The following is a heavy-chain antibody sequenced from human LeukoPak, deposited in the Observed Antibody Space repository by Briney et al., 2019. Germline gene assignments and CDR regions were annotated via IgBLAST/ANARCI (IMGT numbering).Heavy chain of an antibody. CDR2: IIPIFGTA. J-gene: IGHJ4*02. Sequence: SVKVSCKASGYTFTSNYIHWVRQAPGQGLEWMGGIIPIFGTANYAQKFQGRVTITADESTSTAYMELSSLRSEDTAVYYCARAGIAAAGTLDHWGQGTLVTVSS. CDR3: ARAGIAAAGTLDH. V-gene: IGHV1-69*13. D-gene: IGHD6-13*01. CDR1: GYTFTSNY.